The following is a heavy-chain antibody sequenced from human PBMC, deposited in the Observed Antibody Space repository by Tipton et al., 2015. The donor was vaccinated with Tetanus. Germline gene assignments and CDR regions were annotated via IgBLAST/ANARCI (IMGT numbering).Heavy chain of an antibody. J-gene: IGHJ5*02. Sequence: GLVKPSETLSLTCTVSGVSISSNSYYWGWIRQPPGKGLEWIGSIYPYSGSTDYNPSLRSRVSISTDTSKNQFSLKLTSVTAADTAVYYCVKTADNWFDPWGRGTLVTVSS. V-gene: IGHV4-39*01. CDR3: VKTADNWFDP. CDR1: GVSISSNSYY. D-gene: IGHD6-25*01. CDR2: IYPYSGST.